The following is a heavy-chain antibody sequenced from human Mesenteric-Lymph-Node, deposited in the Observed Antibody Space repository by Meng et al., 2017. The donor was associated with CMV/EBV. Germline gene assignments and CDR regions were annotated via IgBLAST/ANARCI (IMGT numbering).Heavy chain of an antibody. CDR3: ARAKGGNRDNYFDY. V-gene: IGHV4-31*02. J-gene: IGHJ4*02. CDR1: GGSISSGGYY. Sequence: SGGSISSGGYYWSWLRQHPGKGLEWIGYIYYSGSTYYNPSLKSRVTISVDTSKNQFSLKLSSVTAADTAVYYCARAKGGNRDNYFDYWGQGTLVTVSS. D-gene: IGHD4-23*01. CDR2: IYYSGST.